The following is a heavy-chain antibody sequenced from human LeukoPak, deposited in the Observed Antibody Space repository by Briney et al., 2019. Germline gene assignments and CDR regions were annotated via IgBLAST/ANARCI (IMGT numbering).Heavy chain of an antibody. V-gene: IGHV3-33*01. Sequence: GQSLRLSCAASGFTFNSYGMHWVRQAPGKGLEWVALIWYDGSKKYYADSVKGRFTISRDNSKNTLYLQMSSLRAEDTAVLYCVRDFGSGYYLDYWGQGTLVTVS. CDR1: GFTFNSYG. CDR3: VRDFGSGYYLDY. J-gene: IGHJ4*02. CDR2: IWYDGSKK. D-gene: IGHD3-10*01.